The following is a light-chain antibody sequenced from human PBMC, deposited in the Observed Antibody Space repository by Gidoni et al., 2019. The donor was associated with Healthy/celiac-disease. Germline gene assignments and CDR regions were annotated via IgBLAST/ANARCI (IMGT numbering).Light chain of an antibody. J-gene: IGLJ3*02. V-gene: IGLV1-47*01. CDR3: AAWDDSLSVWV. CDR2: MNN. CDR1: SSNIGSNY. Sequence: QSVLTQPPPPSGTPGQRVTISCSGSSSNIGSNYVYWYQQLPGTATKLLIYMNNQRPSGVPDRFSGSKSGTSASLAISGLRSEDEADYYCAAWDDSLSVWVFGGGTKLTVL.